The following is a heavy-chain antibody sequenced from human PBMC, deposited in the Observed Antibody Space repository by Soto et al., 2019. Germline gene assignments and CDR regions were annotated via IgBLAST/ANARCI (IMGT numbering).Heavy chain of an antibody. Sequence: GGSLRLSCAASGFTFSSFGMHWVRQAPGKGLEWVSLIWYDGSKKSYGDSVKGRFTISRDNSRNTVYLQMNSLRADDTAVYYCEQAGSSYSLWSGYYPSRNGMDVWGQGTTVTVSS. D-gene: IGHD3-3*01. CDR2: IWYDGSKK. CDR1: GFTFSSFG. CDR3: EQAGSSYSLWSGYYPSRNGMDV. J-gene: IGHJ6*02. V-gene: IGHV3-33*06.